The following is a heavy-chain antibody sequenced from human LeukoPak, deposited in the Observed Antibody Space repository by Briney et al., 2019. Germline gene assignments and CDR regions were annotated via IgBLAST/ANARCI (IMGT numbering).Heavy chain of an antibody. V-gene: IGHV1-69*05. CDR3: PREVGDKAFDY. J-gene: IGHJ4*02. CDR2: IIPIFGTA. CDR1: GGTFSSYA. Sequence: SVKVSCKASGGTFSSYAISWVRQAPGQGLEWMGRIIPIFGTASYAQKFQGRVTITTDESTSTAYMELSSLRSEDTAVYYCPREVGDKAFDYWGQGTLVTVSS. D-gene: IGHD1-26*01.